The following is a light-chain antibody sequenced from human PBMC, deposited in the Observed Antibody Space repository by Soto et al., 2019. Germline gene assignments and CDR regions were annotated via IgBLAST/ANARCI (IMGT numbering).Light chain of an antibody. CDR3: QQYSPMPFT. J-gene: IGKJ3*01. V-gene: IGKV4-1*01. Sequence: DIVMTQSPESLAVSLGERATINCKSGQSVLYTSNNKDYLAWYQQKPGQPPKLLIYWASTRESGVPDRFSGSGSGTDFTLTISSLQAEDVAVYYCQQYSPMPFTFGPGTKVDLK. CDR2: WAS. CDR1: QSVLYTSNNKDY.